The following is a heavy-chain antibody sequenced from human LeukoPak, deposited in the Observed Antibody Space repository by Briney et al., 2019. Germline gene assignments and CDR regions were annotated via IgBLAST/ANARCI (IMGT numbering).Heavy chain of an antibody. D-gene: IGHD3/OR15-3a*01. J-gene: IGHJ6*02. V-gene: IGHV3-33*01. Sequence: LPGRSLRLSCAASGFTFSNYDMHWVRRAPDKGLEWVAVIWYDGSNKYYADSVKGRFTISRDISKNTLNLQMNSLRVEDTAVYYCARDVSRGHLRPLDVWGQGTTVTVSS. CDR3: ARDVSRGHLRPLDV. CDR2: IWYDGSNK. CDR1: GFTFSNYD.